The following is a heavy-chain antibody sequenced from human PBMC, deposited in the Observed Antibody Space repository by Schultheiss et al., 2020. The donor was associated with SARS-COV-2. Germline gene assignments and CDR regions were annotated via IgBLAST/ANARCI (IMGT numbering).Heavy chain of an antibody. D-gene: IGHD6-6*01. CDR1: GFTFSDYY. J-gene: IGHJ4*02. Sequence: GESLKISCAASGFTFSDYYMSWNRQAPGKGLEWVSYISSSGNTIYYADSVKGRFTVSRDNAKNSLYVQMNSLRVEDTAVYYCARASYSSSSDFDHWGQGTLVTVSS. CDR2: ISSSGNTI. V-gene: IGHV3-11*01. CDR3: ARASYSSSSDFDH.